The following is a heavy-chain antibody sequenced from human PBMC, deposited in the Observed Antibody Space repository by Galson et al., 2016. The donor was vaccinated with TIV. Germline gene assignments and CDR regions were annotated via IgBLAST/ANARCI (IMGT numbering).Heavy chain of an antibody. CDR2: ISGSGGIT. CDR1: GFTFNNYA. CDR3: AKRRNYGGDALES. V-gene: IGHV3-23*01. J-gene: IGHJ3*02. Sequence: SLRLSCAASGFTFNNYAMHWVRQAPGKGLEWVSGISGSGGITYIAESVKGRFAISRDNPRDTLYLQLNSLRAEDTAVYYCAKRRNYGGDALESWGQGTMVTVSS. D-gene: IGHD4-23*01.